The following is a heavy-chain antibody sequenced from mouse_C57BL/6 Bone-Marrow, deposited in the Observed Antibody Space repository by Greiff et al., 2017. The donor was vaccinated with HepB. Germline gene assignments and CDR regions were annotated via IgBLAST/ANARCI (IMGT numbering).Heavy chain of an antibody. CDR2: FYPGSGSI. D-gene: IGHD1-1*01. J-gene: IGHJ1*03. CDR3: ARHPPTIYYYGSSYRWYFDV. CDR1: GYTFTEYT. V-gene: IGHV1-62-2*01. Sequence: QVQLKQSGAELVKPGASVKLSCKASGYTFTEYTIHWVKQRSGQGLEWIGWFYPGSGSIKYNEKFKDKATLTADKSSSTVYMELSRLTSEDSAVYFCARHPPTIYYYGSSYRWYFDVWGTGTTVTVSS.